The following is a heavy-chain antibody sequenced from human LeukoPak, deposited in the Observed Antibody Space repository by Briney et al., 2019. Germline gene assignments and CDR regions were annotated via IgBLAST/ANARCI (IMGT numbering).Heavy chain of an antibody. CDR2: IRSTGGTT. CDR3: ARADRYGTTWYGRVDC. CDR1: GFTFSNYA. Sequence: QSGGSLRLSCVASGFTFSNYAMSWVRQAPGKGLESVSDIRSTGGTTAYADSVKGRFTISRDNSRNTLYLQMNSLRAEDTAVYYCARADRYGTTWYGRVDCWGQGTLVTVSS. D-gene: IGHD6-13*01. J-gene: IGHJ4*02. V-gene: IGHV3-23*01.